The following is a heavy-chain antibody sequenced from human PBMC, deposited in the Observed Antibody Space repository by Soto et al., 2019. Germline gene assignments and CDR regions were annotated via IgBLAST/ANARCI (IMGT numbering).Heavy chain of an antibody. CDR3: ARPETAAAGNDAFDI. CDR2: INHSGST. D-gene: IGHD6-13*01. CDR1: GGSFSGYY. Sequence: TLSLTCAVYGGSFSGYYWSWIRQPPGKGLEWIGEINHSGSTNYNPSLKSRVTISVDTSKNQFSLKLSSVTAADTALYYCARPETAAAGNDAFDIWGQGTMVTVSS. V-gene: IGHV4-34*01. J-gene: IGHJ3*02.